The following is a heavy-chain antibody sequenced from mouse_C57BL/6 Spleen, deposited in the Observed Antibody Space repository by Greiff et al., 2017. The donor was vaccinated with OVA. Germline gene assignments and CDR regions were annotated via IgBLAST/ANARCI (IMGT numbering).Heavy chain of an antibody. D-gene: IGHD1-2*01. CDR1: GYTFTDYY. Sequence: VQLQQSGPELVKPGASVKISCKASGYTFTDYYMNWVKQSHGKSLEWIGDINPNNGGTSYNQKFKGKATLTVDKSSSTAYMGLRSLTSEDSAVYYCARTTADWYFDVWGTGTTVTVSS. J-gene: IGHJ1*03. V-gene: IGHV1-26*01. CDR2: INPNNGGT. CDR3: ARTTADWYFDV.